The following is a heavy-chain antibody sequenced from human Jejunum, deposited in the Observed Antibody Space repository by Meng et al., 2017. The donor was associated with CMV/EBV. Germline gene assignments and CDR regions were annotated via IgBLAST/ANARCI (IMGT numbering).Heavy chain of an antibody. CDR3: VRDSYHYGSSTYNWFDP. Sequence: VSVSDYWWSGIRQSPGRRLEWIGYIHYSGTSNFTPSLRGRVTMSVDASKNQFSLKLSSVTAADTAVYYCVRDSYHYGSSTYNWFDPWGQGTLVTVSS. CDR2: IHYSGTS. D-gene: IGHD3-10*01. J-gene: IGHJ5*02. V-gene: IGHV4-59*02. CDR1: VSVSDYW.